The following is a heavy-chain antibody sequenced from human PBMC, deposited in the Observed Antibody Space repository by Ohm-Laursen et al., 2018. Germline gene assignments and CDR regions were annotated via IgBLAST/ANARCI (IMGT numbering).Heavy chain of an antibody. CDR1: GFTFTIYT. D-gene: IGHD6-19*01. J-gene: IGHJ4*02. CDR2: ISSSSSYI. Sequence: GSLRLSCAASGFTFTIYTMNWVRQAPGKGLEWVSSISSSSSYIYYADSVKGRFTISRDNAKNSLYLQMNSLRAEDTAVYYCAEGSAVAGEAVGYWGQGTLVTVSS. CDR3: AEGSAVAGEAVGY. V-gene: IGHV3-21*01.